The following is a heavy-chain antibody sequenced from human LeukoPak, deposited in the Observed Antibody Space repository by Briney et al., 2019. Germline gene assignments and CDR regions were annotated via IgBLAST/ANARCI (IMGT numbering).Heavy chain of an antibody. J-gene: IGHJ4*02. CDR1: GNYW. CDR3: AGGQGYLIQL. D-gene: IGHD2-15*01. Sequence: PGGSLRLSCAASGNYWMHWVRQVPGKGLVWVSHINSDGSWTSYADSVKGRFTISKDNAKNTVYLQMNSLRAEDTAVYYCAGGQGYLIQLWGQGTLVTVSS. V-gene: IGHV3-74*01. CDR2: INSDGSWT.